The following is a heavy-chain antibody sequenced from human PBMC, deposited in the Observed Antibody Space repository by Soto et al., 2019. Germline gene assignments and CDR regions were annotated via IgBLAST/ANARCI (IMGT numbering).Heavy chain of an antibody. V-gene: IGHV2-26*01. D-gene: IGHD6-13*01. CDR3: ARMGWQQLVHNCFAP. CDR2: IFSNDEK. CDR1: GFSLSNARMG. Sequence: QVTLKESGPVLVKPTEPLTLTCTVSGFSLSNARMGVSWIRQPPGKALEWLAHIFSNDEKSYSTSLKSRLTNSKDTSKSQVVLTMTNMDPVDTATYYCARMGWQQLVHNCFAPWGQGTLVTVSS. J-gene: IGHJ5*02.